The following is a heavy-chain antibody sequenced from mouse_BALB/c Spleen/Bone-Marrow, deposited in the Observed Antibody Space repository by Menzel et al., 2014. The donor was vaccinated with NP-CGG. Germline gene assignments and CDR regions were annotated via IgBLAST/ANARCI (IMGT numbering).Heavy chain of an antibody. CDR2: ISYSGST. J-gene: IGHJ4*01. V-gene: IGHV3-8*02. CDR1: GDSITSGY. CDR3: SRFGYDYALDY. Sequence: EVMLVESGPSLVKPSQTLSLTCSVTGDSITSGYWNWIRKFPGNKLEYMGYISYSGSTYYNPSLKSRISITRDTSKNQYYLQLNSVATEDTSTYYCSRFGYDYALDYWGQGTSVTVSS. D-gene: IGHD2-2*01.